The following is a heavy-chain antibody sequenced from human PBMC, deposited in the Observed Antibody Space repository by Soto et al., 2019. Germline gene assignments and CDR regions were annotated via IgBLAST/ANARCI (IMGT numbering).Heavy chain of an antibody. V-gene: IGHV4-59*01. J-gene: IGHJ4*02. D-gene: IGHD6-13*01. CDR2: IYYSGST. CDR1: GGSISSYY. Sequence: LSLTCTVSGGSISSYYWSWIRQPPGKGLEWIGYIYYSGSTNYNPSLKSRVTISVDTSKNQFSLKLSSVTAADTAVYYCARLSTPGIAAAGTFDYWGQGALVTVSS. CDR3: ARLSTPGIAAAGTFDY.